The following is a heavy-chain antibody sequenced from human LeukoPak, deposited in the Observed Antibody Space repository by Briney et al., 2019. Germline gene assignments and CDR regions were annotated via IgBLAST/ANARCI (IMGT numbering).Heavy chain of an antibody. J-gene: IGHJ4*02. CDR3: AGDRDVLRYFDWTFDY. CDR2: ISSSSSYI. CDR1: GFTFSSYS. V-gene: IGHV3-21*01. Sequence: GGSLRLSCAASGFTFSSYSMNWVRQAPGKGLEWVSSISSSSSYIYYADSVKGRFTTSRDNAKNSLYLQMNSLRAEDTAVYYCAGDRDVLRYFDWTFDYWGQGTLVTVSS. D-gene: IGHD3-9*01.